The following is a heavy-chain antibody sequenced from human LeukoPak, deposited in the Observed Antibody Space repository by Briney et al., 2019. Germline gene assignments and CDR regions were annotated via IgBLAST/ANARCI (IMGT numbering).Heavy chain of an antibody. CDR3: AKIRPPAYDI. D-gene: IGHD3-3*02. CDR1: GFTFSSYE. V-gene: IGHV3-48*03. CDR2: ISSSGSTI. J-gene: IGHJ3*02. Sequence: GGSLRLSCAASGFTFSSYEMNWVRQAPGKGLEWVSYISSSGSTIYYADSVKGRFTISRDNAKNSLYLQMNSLRAEDTAIYYCAKIRPPAYDIWGQGTMVTVSS.